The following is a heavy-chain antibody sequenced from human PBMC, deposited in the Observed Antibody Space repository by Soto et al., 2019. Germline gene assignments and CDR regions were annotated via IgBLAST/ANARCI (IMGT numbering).Heavy chain of an antibody. Sequence: QVKLVQSGAEVKKPGASVKVSGKASGYTFTSYDINWVRLATGQGLEWMGWMNPNSGNTGYPQKFQGRVTMTRNTSISTAYMELSSLRSEDTAVYYCARSYGSGTGGWFDPWGQGTLVTVSS. CDR2: MNPNSGNT. V-gene: IGHV1-8*01. D-gene: IGHD3-10*01. CDR3: ARSYGSGTGGWFDP. CDR1: GYTFTSYD. J-gene: IGHJ5*02.